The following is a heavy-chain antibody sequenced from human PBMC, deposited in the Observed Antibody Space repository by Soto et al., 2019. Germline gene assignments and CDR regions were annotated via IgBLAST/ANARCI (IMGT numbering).Heavy chain of an antibody. CDR1: GGSISSYY. J-gene: IGHJ4*02. CDR2: IYYSGST. V-gene: IGHV4-59*08. D-gene: IGHD1-1*01. CDR3: ARRYGYSFDY. Sequence: PSETLSLTCTVSGGSISSYYWSWIRQPPGKGLVWIWYIYYSGSTNYNPSLKSRVTISVDTSKNQFSLKLSFVTSADTAVYYCARRYGYSFDYWGQGTLVTVSS.